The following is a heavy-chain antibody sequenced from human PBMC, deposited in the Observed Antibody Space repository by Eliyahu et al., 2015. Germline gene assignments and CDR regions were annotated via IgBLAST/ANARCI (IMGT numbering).Heavy chain of an antibody. CDR1: GGSISSSSYY. Sequence: QLQLQESGPGLVKPSETLSLTCTVXGGSISSSSYYWGWIRQPPGKGLXWIGSIYYSGSTYYNPSLKSRVTISVDTSKNQFSLKLSSVTAADTAVYYCASLYYYGSAFDYWGQGTLVTVSS. D-gene: IGHD3-10*01. V-gene: IGHV4-39*01. CDR2: IYYSGST. CDR3: ASLYYYGSAFDY. J-gene: IGHJ4*02.